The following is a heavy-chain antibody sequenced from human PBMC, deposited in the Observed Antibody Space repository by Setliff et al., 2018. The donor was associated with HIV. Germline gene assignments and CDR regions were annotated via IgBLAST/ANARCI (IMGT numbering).Heavy chain of an antibody. V-gene: IGHV1-2*06. J-gene: IGHJ4*02. CDR2: VNPKSGGT. CDR1: GNTLIGYY. Sequence: GASVTVPCKASGNTLIGYYIHWLRQAPGQGFEWMGRVNPKSGGTDYAQRFQGRATVTWDTSVSTAHMQLSRLRSGGTAVYYYVTGSAARPFDYWGQGTLVTVS. CDR3: VTGSAARPFDY. D-gene: IGHD6-6*01.